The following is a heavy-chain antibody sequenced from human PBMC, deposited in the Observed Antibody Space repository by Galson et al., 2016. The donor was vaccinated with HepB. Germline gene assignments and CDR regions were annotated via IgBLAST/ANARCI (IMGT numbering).Heavy chain of an antibody. CDR3: ARWGTSSWYDY. CDR1: GFTFSSYA. CDR2: ISSNGGTT. D-gene: IGHD6-13*01. J-gene: IGHJ4*02. V-gene: IGHV3-64*02. Sequence: LRLSCAAFGFTFSSYAMHWVRQAPGKGLEYISAISSNGGTTYYADSVKGRFTISRDNSKNTLYLQMGSLRAEDMAVYYCARWGTSSWYDYWGQGTLVTVSS.